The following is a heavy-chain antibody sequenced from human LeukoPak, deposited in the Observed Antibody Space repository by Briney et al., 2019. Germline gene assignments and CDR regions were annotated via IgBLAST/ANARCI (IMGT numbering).Heavy chain of an antibody. Sequence: PGGSLRLSCAASGFTFSSYGMHWVRQAPGKGLEWVAVIWYDGSNKFYAGFVEGRFKISRENSKKTMYLQKNSLGAEETAVYYCARDLAGAGSSYMDVWGKGTRVTVSS. CDR3: ARDLAGAGSSYMDV. D-gene: IGHD5-12*01. V-gene: IGHV3-33*01. CDR1: GFTFSSYG. J-gene: IGHJ6*03. CDR2: IWYDGSNK.